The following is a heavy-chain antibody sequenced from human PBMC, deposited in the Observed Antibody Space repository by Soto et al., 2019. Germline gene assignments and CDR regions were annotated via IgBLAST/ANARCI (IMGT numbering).Heavy chain of an antibody. V-gene: IGHV3-48*01. Sequence: GGSLRLSCAASGFTFSSYSMNWVRQAPGKGLEWVSYISSSSSTIYYADSVKGRFTISRDNAKNSLYLQMNSLRAEDTAVYYCARQGGYSETWGQGTLVTVSS. CDR3: ARQGGYSET. CDR2: ISSSSSTI. D-gene: IGHD5-12*01. J-gene: IGHJ4*02. CDR1: GFTFSSYS.